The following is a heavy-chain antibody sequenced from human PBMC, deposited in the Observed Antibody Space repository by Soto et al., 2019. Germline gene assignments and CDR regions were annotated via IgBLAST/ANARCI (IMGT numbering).Heavy chain of an antibody. J-gene: IGHJ3*02. CDR2: IYPGDSDT. D-gene: IGHD2-15*01. CDR3: ASPLSLGGGYDAFDI. V-gene: IGHV5-51*03. Sequence: EVQLVQSGAEVKKPGESLKISCKGSGYSFTSYWIGWVRQMPGKGLECMGIIYPGDSDTRYSPSFQGQVTISADKSISTAYLRWSGLKASDTAMYYCASPLSLGGGYDAFDIWGQGTMVTVSS. CDR1: GYSFTSYW.